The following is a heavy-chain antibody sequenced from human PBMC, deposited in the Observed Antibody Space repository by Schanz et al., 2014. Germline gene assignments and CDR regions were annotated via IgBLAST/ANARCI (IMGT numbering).Heavy chain of an antibody. V-gene: IGHV1-69*09. CDR3: ARDGVDAAAGGNY. CDR2: IVPIAGIT. D-gene: IGHD6-13*01. Sequence: QVQLVQSGAEVKKPGSSVKVSCKASRSTFSSYTISWVRQAPGQGLEWMGRIVPIAGITNYAQRFQGRVTITADKSSDTAYMELSSLRSEDTAVYYCARDGVDAAAGGNYWGQGTLVTVSS. CDR1: RSTFSSYT. J-gene: IGHJ4*02.